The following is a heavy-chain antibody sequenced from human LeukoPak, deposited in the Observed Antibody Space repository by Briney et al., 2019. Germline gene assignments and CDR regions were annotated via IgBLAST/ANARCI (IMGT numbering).Heavy chain of an antibody. CDR3: ARGGSSSSLNHFDY. D-gene: IGHD6-13*01. V-gene: IGHV4-59*01. CDR2: IHYSGST. J-gene: IGHJ4*02. CDR1: GGSISSYY. Sequence: PSETLSLTCTVSGGSISSYYWSWIRQPPGEGLEWIGYIHYSGSTNYNPSLKSRITMSVDTSKNQFSLNLSSVTAADTAVYYRARGGSSSSLNHFDYWGQGTLVTVSS.